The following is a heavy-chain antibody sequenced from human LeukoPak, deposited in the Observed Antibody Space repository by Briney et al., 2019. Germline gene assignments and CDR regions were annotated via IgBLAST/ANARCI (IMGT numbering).Heavy chain of an antibody. CDR1: DGSVSSGSYY. D-gene: IGHD3-10*01. V-gene: IGHV4-61*01. CDR2: IHYSGSA. Sequence: SETLSLTCTVSDGSVSSGSYYWTWIRQPPGKGLEWIGYIHYSGSANYNPSLKSRVTISVDTSKNQFSLKLSSVTAADTAVYYCAREDYYGSGKIDYWGQGTLVTVSS. J-gene: IGHJ4*02. CDR3: AREDYYGSGKIDY.